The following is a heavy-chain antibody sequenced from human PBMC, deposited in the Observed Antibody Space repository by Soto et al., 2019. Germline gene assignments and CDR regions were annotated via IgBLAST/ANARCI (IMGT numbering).Heavy chain of an antibody. D-gene: IGHD4-17*01. J-gene: IGHJ4*02. CDR1: GGTFSSYA. CDR3: AREVPSGDYFDY. V-gene: IGHV1-69*13. CDR2: IIPIFGTA. Sequence: SVKVSCKASGGTFSSYAISWVRQAPGQGLEWMGGIIPIFGTANYAQKFQGRVTITADESTSTAYMELSSLRSEDTAVYYCAREVPSGDYFDYWGQGTLVTVSS.